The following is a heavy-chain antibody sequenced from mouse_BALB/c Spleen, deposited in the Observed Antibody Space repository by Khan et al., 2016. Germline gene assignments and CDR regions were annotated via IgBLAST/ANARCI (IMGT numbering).Heavy chain of an antibody. CDR3: ARAGGYFDV. CDR2: IISGGNT. J-gene: IGHJ1*01. Sequence: EVELVESGGGLVKPGGSLKLSCEASGYTFSYYAMSWVRQTPGKRLEWVASIISGGNTYYQDSEKGGFTIFSDNTRNILYLQMSSLGTDDTDMYDCARAGGYFDVWGAGTTVTVSS. CDR1: GYTFSYYA. V-gene: IGHV5-6-5*01.